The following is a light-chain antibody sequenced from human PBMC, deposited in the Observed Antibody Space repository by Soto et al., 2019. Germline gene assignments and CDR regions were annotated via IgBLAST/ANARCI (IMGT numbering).Light chain of an antibody. Sequence: DIQMTQSPSTLSASVGDRVTITCRTSQNIGTYLAWYQQKPGKAPIFLIYKASTLESGVPSRFSGSGSGTEFTLTISNLQPDDFAIYYCQQYGSYPLTFGQGTKLEIK. V-gene: IGKV1-5*03. J-gene: IGKJ2*01. CDR1: QNIGTY. CDR2: KAS. CDR3: QQYGSYPLT.